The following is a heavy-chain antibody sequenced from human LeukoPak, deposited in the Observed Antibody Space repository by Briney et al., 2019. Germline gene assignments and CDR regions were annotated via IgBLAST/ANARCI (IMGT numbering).Heavy chain of an antibody. CDR1: GFTFSSYE. Sequence: QAGGSLRLSCAASGFTFSSYEMNWVRQAPGKGLEWVSYISSSGSTIYYADSVKGRFTISRDNAKNSLYLQMNSLRAEDTAVYYCAKDRDPYDYGSGSYYNGVFDYWGQGTLVTVSS. J-gene: IGHJ4*02. CDR3: AKDRDPYDYGSGSYYNGVFDY. CDR2: ISSSGSTI. D-gene: IGHD3-10*01. V-gene: IGHV3-48*03.